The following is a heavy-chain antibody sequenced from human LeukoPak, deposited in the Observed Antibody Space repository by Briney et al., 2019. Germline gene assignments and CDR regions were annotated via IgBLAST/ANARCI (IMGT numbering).Heavy chain of an antibody. CDR1: GFTFSSYE. Sequence: GGSLRLSCAASGFTFSSYEMNWVRQAPGKGLEWVSYISSSGSTIYYADSVKGRFTISRDNSKNTLYLQMNSLRAEDTAVYYCAKGAEVTLRYFDWGYFDYWGQGTLVTVSS. D-gene: IGHD3-9*01. V-gene: IGHV3-48*03. J-gene: IGHJ4*02. CDR3: AKGAEVTLRYFDWGYFDY. CDR2: ISSSGSTI.